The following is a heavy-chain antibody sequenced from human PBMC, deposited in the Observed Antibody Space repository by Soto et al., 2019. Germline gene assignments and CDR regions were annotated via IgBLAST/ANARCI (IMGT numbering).Heavy chain of an antibody. CDR3: SRRAPEGFDP. J-gene: IGHJ5*02. CDR1: GGSFGSSAYY. V-gene: IGHV4-39*01. Sequence: SETLSLTCTVSGGSFGSSAYYWGWIRRAPGKGLEWIGSINSSGSTFSNPSLKSRVTLSVDTSKNQFSLKLTSVTAADTALYYCSRRAPEGFDPWGQGTLVTVSS. CDR2: INSSGST.